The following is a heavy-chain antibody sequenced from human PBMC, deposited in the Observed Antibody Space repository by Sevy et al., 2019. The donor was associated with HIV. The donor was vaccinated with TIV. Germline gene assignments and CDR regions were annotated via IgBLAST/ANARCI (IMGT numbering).Heavy chain of an antibody. CDR1: GFTFSSYA. CDR2: ISGSGGST. J-gene: IGHJ6*02. D-gene: IGHD3-10*01. V-gene: IGHV3-23*01. CDR3: AKDYGSGTGDYYYYGMDV. Sequence: GGSLRLSCAASGFTFSSYAMSWVRQAPGKGLEWVSAISGSGGSTYYADSVKGRLTISRDNSKNTLYLQMNSLRAEDTAVYYCAKDYGSGTGDYYYYGMDVWGQGTTVTVSS.